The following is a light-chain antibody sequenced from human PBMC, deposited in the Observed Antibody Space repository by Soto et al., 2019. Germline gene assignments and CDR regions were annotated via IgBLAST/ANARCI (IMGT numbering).Light chain of an antibody. CDR1: QSISTF. CDR3: QQSYTTPRT. V-gene: IGKV1-39*01. Sequence: DIQMTQSPSSLSASVGDRVSVTCRSRQSISTFLNWYQQRPGEAPKLLIYAASSLQSGVPSMFSGSGSGADFTLTIGSLQPEDVATYYCQQSYTTPRTFGQGTKVEVK. J-gene: IGKJ1*01. CDR2: AAS.